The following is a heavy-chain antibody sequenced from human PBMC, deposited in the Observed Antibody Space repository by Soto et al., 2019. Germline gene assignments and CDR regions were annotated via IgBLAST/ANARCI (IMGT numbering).Heavy chain of an antibody. CDR1: GGSISSYY. V-gene: IGHV4-59*01. Sequence: SETLSLTCTVSGGSISSYYWSWIRQPPGKGLERIGYIYYSGSTNYNPSLKSRVTISVDTSKNQFSLKLSSVTAADTAVYYCARDILTGKRMGMDVWGQGTTVTVSS. CDR3: ARDILTGKRMGMDV. CDR2: IYYSGST. J-gene: IGHJ6*02. D-gene: IGHD3-9*01.